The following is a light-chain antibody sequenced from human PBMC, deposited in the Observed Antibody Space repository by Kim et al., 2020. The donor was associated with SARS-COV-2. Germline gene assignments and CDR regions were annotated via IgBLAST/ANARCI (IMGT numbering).Light chain of an antibody. Sequence: SASVGDRVTIPCRSSQSIRDYFNWYQHKPGRAPKLLIYAASVLQSGVPSRFSGGGSGTDFTLTISSLQPEDSATYYCQQTYSTPFTFGQGTKLEIK. J-gene: IGKJ2*01. CDR3: QQTYSTPFT. V-gene: IGKV1-39*01. CDR1: QSIRDY. CDR2: AAS.